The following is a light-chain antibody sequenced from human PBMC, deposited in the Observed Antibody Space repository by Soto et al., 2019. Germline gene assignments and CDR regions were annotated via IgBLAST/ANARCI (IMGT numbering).Light chain of an antibody. CDR3: QQYGSSSFT. J-gene: IGKJ3*01. CDR2: GAS. CDR1: QSVSSSY. Sequence: EIVLTQSPGTLSLSPGERATLSCRASQSVSSSYLAWYQQKPGQAPRLLIYGASSRATVIPDRFSGSGSGTDFTLTISRLEPEDFAVYYCQQYGSSSFTFGPGTNVDIK. V-gene: IGKV3-20*01.